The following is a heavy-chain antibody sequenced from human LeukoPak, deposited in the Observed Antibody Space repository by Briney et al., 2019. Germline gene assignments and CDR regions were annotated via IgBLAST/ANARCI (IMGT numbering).Heavy chain of an antibody. V-gene: IGHV4-61*01. Sequence: SETLSLTCTVSGYSISSGYYWSWIRQPPGKGLEWIGYIYYSGSTNYNPSLKSRVTMSVDTSKNQLSLKLSSVTAADTAVYYCARDFYGSVSYYNWGQGTLVTVSS. CDR2: IYYSGST. CDR1: GYSISSGYY. CDR3: ARDFYGSVSYYN. J-gene: IGHJ4*02. D-gene: IGHD3-10*01.